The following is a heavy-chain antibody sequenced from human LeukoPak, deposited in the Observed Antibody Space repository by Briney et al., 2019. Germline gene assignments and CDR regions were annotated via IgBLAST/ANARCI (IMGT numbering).Heavy chain of an antibody. CDR1: GGSISSSSYY. CDR2: ISYSGST. V-gene: IGHV4-39*01. CDR3: ARRVSRGYFDL. J-gene: IGHJ2*01. Sequence: SETLSLTCTVSGGSISSSSYYWGWIRQPPGKGLEWIGSISYSGSTYDNPSLKSRVTISVDTSKNQFSLKLSSVTAADTAMYYCARRVSRGYFDLWGRGTLVTVSS.